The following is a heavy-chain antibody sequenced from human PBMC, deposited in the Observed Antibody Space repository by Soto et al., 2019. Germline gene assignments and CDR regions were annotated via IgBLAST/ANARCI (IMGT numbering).Heavy chain of an antibody. CDR3: ARGKPPYCSSTSCGNWFDP. CDR1: GYTFTSYG. CDR2: ISAYNGNT. D-gene: IGHD2-2*01. J-gene: IGHJ5*02. Sequence: QVQLVQSGAEVKKPGASVKVSCKASGYTFTSYGITWVRQAPGQGLDWMGWISAYNGNTNYAQKLQGRVTMTTDTSTSTAYMELRSLRSDDTAVDYCARGKPPYCSSTSCGNWFDPWGQGTLVTVSS. V-gene: IGHV1-18*01.